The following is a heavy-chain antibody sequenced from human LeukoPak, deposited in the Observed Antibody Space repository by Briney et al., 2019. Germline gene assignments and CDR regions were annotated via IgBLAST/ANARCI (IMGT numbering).Heavy chain of an antibody. CDR3: ATTGIAAAGTQYFQP. Sequence: SVKVSCKAAGGTFSSYAISWVRQAPGQGREWMGWIIPIFGTANYAQKFQGRVTITTDESTSTAYMELSSLRSEAPAVYSCATTGIAAAGTQYFQPWGQGTLVTVSS. D-gene: IGHD6-13*01. CDR2: IIPIFGTA. J-gene: IGHJ1*01. CDR1: GGTFSSYA. V-gene: IGHV1-69*05.